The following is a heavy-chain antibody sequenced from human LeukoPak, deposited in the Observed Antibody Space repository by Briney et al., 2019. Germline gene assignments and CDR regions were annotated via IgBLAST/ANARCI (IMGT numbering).Heavy chain of an antibody. Sequence: GGSLRLSCAASGFTFSSYAMHWVRQAPGKGLEWVAVISYDGSNKYYADSVKGRFTISRDTSKNTLYLQMNRLRAEDTAVYFCARAGDSRGYYGYYFQYWGQGTLVTVFS. CDR3: ARAGDSRGYYGYYFQY. CDR2: ISYDGSNK. CDR1: GFTFSSYA. V-gene: IGHV3-30*14. J-gene: IGHJ4*02. D-gene: IGHD6-19*01.